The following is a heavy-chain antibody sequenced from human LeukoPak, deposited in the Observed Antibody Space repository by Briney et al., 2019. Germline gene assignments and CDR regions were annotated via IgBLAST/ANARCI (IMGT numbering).Heavy chain of an antibody. V-gene: IGHV4-34*01. D-gene: IGHD1-7*01. CDR2: INHSGRN. CDR1: GGSFSGYY. Sequence: PAETLSLTCAVYGGSFSGYYWSWIRQPPGKGLEWIGEINHSGRNNYNPSLKSRVTISVDTSKNQFSLKLSSVTAADTAVYYCARATGTKVPPGYWGQGTLVTVSS. CDR3: ARATGTKVPPGY. J-gene: IGHJ4*02.